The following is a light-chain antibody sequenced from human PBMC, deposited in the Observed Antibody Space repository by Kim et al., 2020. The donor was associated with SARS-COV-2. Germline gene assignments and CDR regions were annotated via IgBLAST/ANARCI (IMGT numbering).Light chain of an antibody. J-gene: IGLJ3*02. V-gene: IGLV4-69*01. CDR2: LNSDGSH. CDR1: SGHSSYA. Sequence: QAALTQSPSASASLGASVKLTCTLSSGHSSYAIAWHQQQPEKGPRYLMKLNSDGSHSKGDGIPDRFSGSSSGAERYLTISSLQSEDEADYYCQTWGTGIDWVFGGGTQLTVL. CDR3: QTWGTGIDWV.